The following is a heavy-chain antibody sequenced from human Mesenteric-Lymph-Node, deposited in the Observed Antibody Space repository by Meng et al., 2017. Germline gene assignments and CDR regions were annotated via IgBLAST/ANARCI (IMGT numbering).Heavy chain of an antibody. J-gene: IGHJ4*02. D-gene: IGHD3-22*01. CDR2: MNPNSGNT. V-gene: IGHV1-8*03. CDR3: ARYYYDSSGYTGVSDY. Sequence: VGVVQPGAEGKKPGASVKVSCKAFGYTFTGYDMHWGRQATGQGLEWMGWMNPNSGNTGYAQKFQGRVTITRNTSISTAYMELSSLRSEDTAVYYCARYYYDSSGYTGVSDYWGQGTLVTVSS. CDR1: GYTFTGYD.